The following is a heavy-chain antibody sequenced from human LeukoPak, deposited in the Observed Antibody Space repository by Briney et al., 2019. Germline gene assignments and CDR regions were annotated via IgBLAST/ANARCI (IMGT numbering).Heavy chain of an antibody. CDR2: ISYDGSNK. Sequence: GGSLRLSCAASGFTFSSYAMHWVRQAPGKGLEWVAVISYDGSNKYYADSVKGRFTISRDNSKNTLYLQMNSLRAEDTAVYYCARDPKERSAGYLDYWGQGTLVTVSS. V-gene: IGHV3-30-3*01. CDR3: ARDPKERSAGYLDY. J-gene: IGHJ4*02. CDR1: GFTFSSYA.